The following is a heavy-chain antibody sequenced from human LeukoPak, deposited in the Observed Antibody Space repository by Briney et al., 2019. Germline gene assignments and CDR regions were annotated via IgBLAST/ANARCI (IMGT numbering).Heavy chain of an antibody. CDR1: GYTFTSYG. CDR2: ISAYNGNT. J-gene: IGHJ6*03. CDR3: ARAGYCSSTSCYGYYYYYTDV. D-gene: IGHD2-2*01. V-gene: IGHV1-18*01. Sequence: ASVKVSCKASGYTFTSYGISWVRQAPGQGLEWMGWISAYNGNTNYAQKLQGRVTMTTDTSTSTAYMELRSLRSDDTAVYYCARAGYCSSTSCYGYYYYYTDVWGKGTTVTVSS.